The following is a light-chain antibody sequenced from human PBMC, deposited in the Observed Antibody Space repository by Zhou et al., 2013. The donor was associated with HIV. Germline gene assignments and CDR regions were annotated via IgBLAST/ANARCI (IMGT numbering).Light chain of an antibody. V-gene: IGKV3-15*01. Sequence: EIVMTQSPATLSVSPGETVTLSCRASQSVGGNLAWYQQKAGQAPRLLIYHASTRATGIPARFSGSGSGTEFTLTISSLQSEDFAVYYCQQYGSSPFTFGPGTKVDI. CDR2: HAS. CDR3: QQYGSSPFT. J-gene: IGKJ3*01. CDR1: QSVGGN.